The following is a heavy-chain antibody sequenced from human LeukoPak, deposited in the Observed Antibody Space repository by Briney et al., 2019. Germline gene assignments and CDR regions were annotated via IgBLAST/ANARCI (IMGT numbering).Heavy chain of an antibody. CDR3: VVLLAGGGGRGY. CDR1: GDSTSNDH. D-gene: IGHD2-15*01. Sequence: SETLSLTCTVSGDSTSNDHWSWVRQPPGKGLEWIGHIYYARSMKYNPTLESRVTISVDTSSKQFSLKLTSVSAADSAVYYCVVLLAGGGGRGYWGQGTLVAVSS. V-gene: IGHV4-59*01. CDR2: IYYARSM. J-gene: IGHJ4*02.